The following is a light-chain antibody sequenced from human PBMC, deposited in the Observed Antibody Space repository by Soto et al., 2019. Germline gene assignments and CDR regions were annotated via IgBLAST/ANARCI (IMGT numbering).Light chain of an antibody. V-gene: IGLV2-14*01. Sequence: QSALTQPASVSGSPGQSITISCTGTSNDVGDYNYVSWYQQHPGKAPQVMIYEVSNRPSGVSNRFSGSKSGNTASLTISGLQAEDEGDYYCSSYTSTPTLVLFGGGTQLTVL. CDR1: SNDVGDYNY. CDR2: EVS. J-gene: IGLJ3*02. CDR3: SSYTSTPTLVL.